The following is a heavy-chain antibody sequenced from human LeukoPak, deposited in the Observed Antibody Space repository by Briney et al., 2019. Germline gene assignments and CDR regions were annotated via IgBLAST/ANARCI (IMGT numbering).Heavy chain of an antibody. D-gene: IGHD1-26*01. V-gene: IGHV3-23*01. CDR2: ISGSGGTT. CDR3: AKGFSGSYPTELDY. CDR1: GFTVSRYW. J-gene: IGHJ4*02. Sequence: HPGGSLRLSCSTSGFTVSRYWMSWVRQAPGKGLEWVSAISGSGGTTYYADSVKGRFTISRDNSKHTLYLQMNSLRAEDTAVYYCAKGFSGSYPTELDYWGQGTLVTVSS.